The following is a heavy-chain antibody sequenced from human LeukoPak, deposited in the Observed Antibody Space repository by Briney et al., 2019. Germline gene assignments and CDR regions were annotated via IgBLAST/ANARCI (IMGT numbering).Heavy chain of an antibody. Sequence: GGSLRLSCAASGFTVSSNYMSWVRQAPGRGLEWVSALYSGGSIYYADSVKGRFTISGDSSKNTLYLQMNSLRAEDTAVYYCARGPYKYVISANPDYWGQGTLVTVSS. V-gene: IGHV3-66*01. J-gene: IGHJ4*02. CDR2: LYSGGSI. D-gene: IGHD1-1*01. CDR1: GFTVSSNY. CDR3: ARGPYKYVISANPDY.